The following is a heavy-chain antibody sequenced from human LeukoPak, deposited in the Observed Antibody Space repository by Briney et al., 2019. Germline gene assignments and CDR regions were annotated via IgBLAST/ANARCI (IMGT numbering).Heavy chain of an antibody. CDR1: GDSVSSNSAA. V-gene: IGHV6-1*01. J-gene: IGHJ4*02. CDR2: TYYRSKWYN. Sequence: SQTLSLTCAISGDSVSSNSAAWNWIRQSPSRGLEWLGRTYYRSKWYNDYAVSVKSRITINPDTSKNQFSLQLNSVTPEDTAVYYCATGYCSGGSCYTSFDYWGQGTLVTVSS. CDR3: ATGYCSGGSCYTSFDY. D-gene: IGHD2-15*01.